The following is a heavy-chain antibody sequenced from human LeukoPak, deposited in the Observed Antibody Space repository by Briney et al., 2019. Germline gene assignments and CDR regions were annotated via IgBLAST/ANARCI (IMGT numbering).Heavy chain of an antibody. J-gene: IGHJ5*02. V-gene: IGHV4-34*01. CDR1: GGSFSGYY. D-gene: IGHD6-25*01. CDR2: IYHSGST. Sequence: PSETLSLTCAVYGGSFSGYYWSWIRQPPGKGLEWIGYIYHSGSTYYNPSLKSRVTISVDRSKNQFSLKLSSVTAADAAVYYCARAKRPNWFDPWGQGTLVTVSS. CDR3: ARAKRPNWFDP.